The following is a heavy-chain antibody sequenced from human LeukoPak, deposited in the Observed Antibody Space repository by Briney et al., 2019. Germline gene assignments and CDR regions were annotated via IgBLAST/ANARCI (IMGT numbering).Heavy chain of an antibody. CDR1: GGSISSGDYY. CDR2: IYYSGST. Sequence: SETLSLTCTVSGGSISSGDYYWSWIRQPPGKGLEWIVYIYYSGSTYYNPSLKRRVTIAVDTSKNKFSLKLSSVTAADTAVYYCARVRWSNYYGSGNFDYWGQGTLVTVSS. V-gene: IGHV4-30-4*08. D-gene: IGHD3-10*01. J-gene: IGHJ4*02. CDR3: ARVRWSNYYGSGNFDY.